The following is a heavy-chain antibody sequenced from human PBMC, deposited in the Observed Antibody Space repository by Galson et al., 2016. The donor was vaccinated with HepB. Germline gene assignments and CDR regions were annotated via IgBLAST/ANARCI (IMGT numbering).Heavy chain of an antibody. J-gene: IGHJ4*02. CDR3: ARRRGNTNFDY. CDR1: EFTVSDNY. D-gene: IGHD3-10*01. CDR2: ISGDGVT. Sequence: SLRLSCAASEFTVSDNYMSWVRQAPGKGLEWVSLISGDGVTYYADSVKGRFTISRDHSDNSLYLQMNSLRAEDTAVYYCARRRGNTNFDYRGQGTLGTVSS. V-gene: IGHV3-53*01.